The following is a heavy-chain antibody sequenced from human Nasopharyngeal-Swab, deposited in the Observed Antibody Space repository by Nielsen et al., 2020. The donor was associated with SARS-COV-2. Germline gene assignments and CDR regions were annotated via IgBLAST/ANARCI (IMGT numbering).Heavy chain of an antibody. D-gene: IGHD3-10*01. CDR2: ISTSGSTT. CDR1: GFPFSDYY. V-gene: IGHV3-11*01. CDR3: AREKGYQVLLDYYYHGLDV. Sequence: GASLTLSCVSSGFPFSDYYMAWIRQAPGKGLDWVSYISTSGSTTDSADSVKGRFTISRDNANNILYLQMSSLRGEDTAVYFCAREKGYQVLLDYYYHGLDVWGHGTAVTVSS. J-gene: IGHJ6*02.